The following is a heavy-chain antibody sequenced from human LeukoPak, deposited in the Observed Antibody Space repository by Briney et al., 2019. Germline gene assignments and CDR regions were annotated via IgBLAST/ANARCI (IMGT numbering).Heavy chain of an antibody. Sequence: SETLSLTCTVSGVSISSYYWSWIRLPPGKGLEWIGHIYYSGGANYNPSLKSRVTISLDTSRSQFSLKLSSVTAADTAVYYCARDGGYPLGAFDIWGLGTLVTVSS. J-gene: IGHJ3*02. D-gene: IGHD6-13*01. V-gene: IGHV4-59*01. CDR3: ARDGGYPLGAFDI. CDR1: GVSISSYY. CDR2: IYYSGGA.